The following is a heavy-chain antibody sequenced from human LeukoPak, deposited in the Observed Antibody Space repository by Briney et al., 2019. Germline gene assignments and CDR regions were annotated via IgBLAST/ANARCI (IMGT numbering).Heavy chain of an antibody. V-gene: IGHV4-34*01. Sequence: PGGSLRLSCAASGFTFSSYSMNWVRQAPGKGLEWIGEINHSGSTNYNPSLKSRVTISVDTSKNQFSLKLSSVTAADTAVYYCARRGCSGGSCYGFVYWGQGTLVTVSS. D-gene: IGHD2-15*01. J-gene: IGHJ4*02. CDR3: ARRGCSGGSCYGFVY. CDR2: INHSGST. CDR1: GFTFSSYS.